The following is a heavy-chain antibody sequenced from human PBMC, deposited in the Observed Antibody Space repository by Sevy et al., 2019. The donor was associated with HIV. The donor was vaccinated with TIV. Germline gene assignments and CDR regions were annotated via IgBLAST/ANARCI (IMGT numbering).Heavy chain of an antibody. J-gene: IGHJ6*02. CDR1: GGSISTNNW. CDR2: IHHSGST. V-gene: IGHV4-4*02. D-gene: IGHD3-3*01. CDR3: ARDLNDFWSGPLDV. Sequence: QSQTLSLTCAVSGGSISTNNWWSWVRQSPGEGLEWIGEIHHSGSTNYNPSLKSRVTMSVDKSKNQFSLKLTSVTAADTAVYYCARDLNDFWSGPLDVWGQGTTVTVSS.